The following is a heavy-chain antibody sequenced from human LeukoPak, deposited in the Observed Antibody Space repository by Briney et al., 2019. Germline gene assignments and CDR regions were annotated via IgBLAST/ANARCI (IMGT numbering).Heavy chain of an antibody. CDR1: GFTFSSYA. CDR2: ISGSGGST. V-gene: IGHV3-23*01. CDR3: AKILGGSPASVDY. Sequence: QSGGSLRLSCAPSGFTFSSYAMSWARQAPGEGLEWVSAISGSGGSTYYAASVKGRFTISRDNSKNTLYLQMNSLRAEDTAVYYCAKILGGSPASVDYWGQGTLVTVSS. D-gene: IGHD1-26*01. J-gene: IGHJ4*02.